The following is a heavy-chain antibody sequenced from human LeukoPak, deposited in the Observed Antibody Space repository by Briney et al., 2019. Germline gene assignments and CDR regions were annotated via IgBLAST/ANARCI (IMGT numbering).Heavy chain of an antibody. J-gene: IGHJ5*02. Sequence: GRSLRLSCAASGFTFSSYAMHWVRQAPGKGLEWVAVISYDGSNKYYADSVKGRFTISRDNSKNTLYLQMNSLRAEDTAVYYCAKLVPSWGQGTLVTVSS. CDR3: AKLVPS. CDR1: GFTFSSYA. CDR2: ISYDGSNK. V-gene: IGHV3-30*04. D-gene: IGHD6-13*01.